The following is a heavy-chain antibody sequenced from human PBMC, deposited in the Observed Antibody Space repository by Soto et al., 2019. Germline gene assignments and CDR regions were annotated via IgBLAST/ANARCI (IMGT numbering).Heavy chain of an antibody. Sequence: PSETLSLTCSVSGDPLSNLDYFSAWIRQPPGQALEYIGYIYKSATTYYNPSFESRVAISVDTSKSQFSLNVTSVTAADTAVYFCARGRYCLTGRCFPNWFDSWGQGALVTVS. CDR1: GDPLSNLDYF. V-gene: IGHV4-30-4*01. CDR2: IYKSATT. J-gene: IGHJ5*01. CDR3: ARGRYCLTGRCFPNWFDS. D-gene: IGHD7-27*01.